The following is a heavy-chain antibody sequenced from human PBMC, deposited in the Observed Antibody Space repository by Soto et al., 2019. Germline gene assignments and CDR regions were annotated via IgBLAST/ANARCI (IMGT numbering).Heavy chain of an antibody. J-gene: IGHJ5*02. CDR2: INTANGNT. D-gene: IGHD3-9*01. V-gene: IGHV1-3*04. Sequence: ASVKVSCKASGYTFTNYAVQWVRQAPGQRLEWMGWINTANGNTRYSQKFQGRVTITRDTSASTAYMELSSLRSEDTAVYYCAKDGALVTTPRNWFDPWGQGTLVTVSS. CDR1: GYTFTNYA. CDR3: AKDGALVTTPRNWFDP.